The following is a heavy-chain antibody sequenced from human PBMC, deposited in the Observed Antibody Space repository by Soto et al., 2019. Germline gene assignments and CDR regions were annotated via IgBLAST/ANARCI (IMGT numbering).Heavy chain of an antibody. Sequence: GGSLRLSCAASGFAFGFYELSWVRQAPGKGLEWVSAISGNGIATYYADSVKGRFTISRDNSKNTLYLQMNSLRAEDTAVYYCAKDSGSSTSWEGGFDPWGQGTLVTVSS. CDR3: AKDSGSSTSWEGGFDP. CDR2: ISGNGIAT. V-gene: IGHV3-23*01. CDR1: GFAFGFYE. D-gene: IGHD2-2*01. J-gene: IGHJ5*02.